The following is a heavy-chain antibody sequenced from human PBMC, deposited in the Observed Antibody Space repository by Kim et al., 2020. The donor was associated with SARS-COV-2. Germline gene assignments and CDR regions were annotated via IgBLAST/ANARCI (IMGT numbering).Heavy chain of an antibody. CDR1: GFTVSSDY. V-gene: IGHV3-53*01. CDR2: VYSSGTT. D-gene: IGHD3-22*01. J-gene: IGHJ3*02. Sequence: GGSLRLSCAASGFTVSSDYMSWVRQAPGKGLEWVSIVYSSGTTHYADSVKGRFTISRDSSKNTLYLQMNSLRADDTAVYYCARDLVYSYDTTGLDAFDIWGQGTTVTVAS. CDR3: ARDLVYSYDTTGLDAFDI.